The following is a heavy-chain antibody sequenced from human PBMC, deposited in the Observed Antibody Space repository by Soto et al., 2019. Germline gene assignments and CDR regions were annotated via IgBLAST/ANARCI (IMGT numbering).Heavy chain of an antibody. CDR3: ARGRYCLTGRCFPNWFDS. D-gene: IGHD7-27*01. CDR2: IYKSATT. J-gene: IGHJ5*01. CDR1: GDSISNLDYF. V-gene: IGHV4-30-4*01. Sequence: PXETLSLTCSVSGDSISNLDYFWAWIRQPPGQALECIGYIYKSATTYYNPSFESRVAISVDTSKSQFSLNVTSVTAADTAVYFCARGRYCLTGRCFPNWFDSWGQGALVTVS.